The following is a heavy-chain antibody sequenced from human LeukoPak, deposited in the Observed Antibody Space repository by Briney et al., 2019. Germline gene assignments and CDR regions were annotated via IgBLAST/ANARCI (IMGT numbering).Heavy chain of an antibody. CDR3: ARDNWVATTTWGMDV. V-gene: IGHV7-4-1*02. CDR1: GGTFSSYA. J-gene: IGHJ6*02. CDR2: INTNTGNP. D-gene: IGHD2-21*02. Sequence: GASVKVSCKASGGTFSSYAISWVRQAPGQGLEWMGWINTNTGNPTYAQGFTGRFVFSLDTSVSTAYLQISSLKAEDTAVYYCARDNWVATTTWGMDVWGQGTAVTVSS.